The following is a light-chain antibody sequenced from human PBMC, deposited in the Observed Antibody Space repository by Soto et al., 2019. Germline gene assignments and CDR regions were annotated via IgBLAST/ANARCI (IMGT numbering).Light chain of an antibody. CDR3: QQRSNWPRGT. V-gene: IGKV3-11*01. CDR2: DAS. CDR1: QSVSSY. J-gene: IGKJ5*01. Sequence: EIVLTQSPATLSLSPGERATVSCRASQSVSSYLACYQQKPGQAPRLLIYDASNRATGIPARFSGSGSGTDFTLTISSLAPEDFAVYYCQQRSNWPRGTFGQGTRLEIK.